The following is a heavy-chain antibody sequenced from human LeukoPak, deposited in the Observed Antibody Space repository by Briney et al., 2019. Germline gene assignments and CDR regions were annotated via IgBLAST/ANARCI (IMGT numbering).Heavy chain of an antibody. CDR3: ARYRPPRPYGFWSGYHNYYYYYMDV. Sequence: SETLSLTRTVSGGSISSYYWSWIRQPPGKGLEWIGYIYTSGSTNYNPSLKSRVTISVDTSKNQFSLKLSSVTAADTAVYYCARYRPPRPYGFWSGYHNYYYYYMDVWGKGTTVTVSS. CDR1: GGSISSYY. CDR2: IYTSGST. D-gene: IGHD3-3*01. J-gene: IGHJ6*03. V-gene: IGHV4-4*09.